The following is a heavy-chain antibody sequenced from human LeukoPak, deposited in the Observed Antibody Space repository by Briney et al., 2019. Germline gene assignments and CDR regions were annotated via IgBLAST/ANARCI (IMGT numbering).Heavy chain of an antibody. CDR2: IYSGGST. V-gene: IGHV3-66*01. J-gene: IGHJ4*02. D-gene: IGHD1-26*01. Sequence: PGGSLRLSCAASGFTVSSNYMSWVRQAPGKGLEWVSLIYSGGSTYYADSVKGRFTISRDTSKNTLYLQMNSLRAEDTAVYYCARDSGSWGSDYWGQGTLVTVSS. CDR1: GFTVSSNY. CDR3: ARDSGSWGSDY.